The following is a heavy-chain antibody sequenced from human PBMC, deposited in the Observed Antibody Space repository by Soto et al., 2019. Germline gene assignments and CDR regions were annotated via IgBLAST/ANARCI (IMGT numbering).Heavy chain of an antibody. CDR3: ARDTQLWSQVDPPYYYYYGMDV. V-gene: IGHV1-2*04. J-gene: IGHJ6*02. D-gene: IGHD5-18*01. Sequence: ASVKVSCKASGYTFTGYYMHWVRQAPGQGLEWMGWINPNSGGTNYAQKFQGWVTMTRDTSISTAYMELSRLRSDDTAVYYCARDTQLWSQVDPPYYYYYGMDVWGQGTTVTVSS. CDR1: GYTFTGYY. CDR2: INPNSGGT.